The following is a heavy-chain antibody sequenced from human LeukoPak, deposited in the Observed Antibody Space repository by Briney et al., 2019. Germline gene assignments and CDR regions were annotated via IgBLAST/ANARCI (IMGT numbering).Heavy chain of an antibody. CDR3: ARDGYDFWSGSLDY. V-gene: IGHV3-48*01. J-gene: IGHJ4*02. CDR1: GFTFSGYT. CDR2: IGTSSTI. Sequence: PGGSLRLSCVASGFTFSGYTMNWIRQAPGKGLEWVSHIGTSSTIYYADSVRGRFTISRDNAKNSLYLQMNSLRVEDTAVYYCARDGYDFWSGSLDYWGQGTLVAVSS. D-gene: IGHD3-3*01.